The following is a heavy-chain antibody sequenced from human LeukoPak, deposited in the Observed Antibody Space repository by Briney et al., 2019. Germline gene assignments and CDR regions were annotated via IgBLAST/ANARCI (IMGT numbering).Heavy chain of an antibody. J-gene: IGHJ5*02. V-gene: IGHV3-23*01. D-gene: IGHD1-26*01. CDR1: GFTFSSYA. CDR3: AKSRGWELPPRRNYNWFDP. Sequence: HSGGSLRLSCAASGFTFSSYAMSWVRQAPGKGLEWVSAISGSGGSTYYADSVKGRFTISRDNSKNTLYLQMNSLRAEDTAVYYCAKSRGWELPPRRNYNWFDPWGQGTLVTVSS. CDR2: ISGSGGST.